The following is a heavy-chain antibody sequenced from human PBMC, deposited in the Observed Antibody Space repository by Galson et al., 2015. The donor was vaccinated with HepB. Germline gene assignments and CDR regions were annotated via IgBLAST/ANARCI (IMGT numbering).Heavy chain of an antibody. J-gene: IGHJ4*02. D-gene: IGHD2-8*01. V-gene: IGHV1-18*01. CDR1: GYTFTSYG. CDR2: ISAYNGNT. CDR3: TRVWYTLYAIPGFDY. Sequence: QSGAEVKKPGASVKVSCKASGYTFTSYGISWVRQAPGQGLEWMGWISAYNGNTNYAQKLQGRVTMTTDTSTSTAYMELRSLRSDDTAVYYCTRVWYTLYAIPGFDYWGQGTLVTVSS.